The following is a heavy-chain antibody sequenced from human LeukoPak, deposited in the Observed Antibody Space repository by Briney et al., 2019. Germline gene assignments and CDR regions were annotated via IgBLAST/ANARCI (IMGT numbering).Heavy chain of an antibody. V-gene: IGHV3-9*01. CDR1: GFTFDDYA. J-gene: IGHJ3*02. CDR3: AKDMREYYDKKNAFDI. D-gene: IGHD3-22*01. Sequence: PGGSLRLSCAASGFTFDDYAMHWVRQAPGKGLEWVSGISWNSGSIGYADSVKGRFTISRDNAKNSLYLQMNSLRAEDTALYYCAKDMREYYDKKNAFDIWGQGTMVTVSS. CDR2: ISWNSGSI.